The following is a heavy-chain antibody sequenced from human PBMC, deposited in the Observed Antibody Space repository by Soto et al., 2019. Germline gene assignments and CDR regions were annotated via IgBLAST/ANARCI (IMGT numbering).Heavy chain of an antibody. J-gene: IGHJ4*02. V-gene: IGHV1-69*10. D-gene: IGHD3-9*01. Sequence: SVKVSCKASGGSFSSYAISWVRQAPGQGLEWKGGIIPVVGETIYAQKFQGRVTMTEDTSTDTAYMELSSLRSEDTAVYYCATGPFAEAPGHLDWLLFPGLRFDYWGQGTLVTVSS. CDR3: ATGPFAEAPGHLDWLLFPGLRFDY. CDR2: IIPVVGET. CDR1: GGSFSSYA.